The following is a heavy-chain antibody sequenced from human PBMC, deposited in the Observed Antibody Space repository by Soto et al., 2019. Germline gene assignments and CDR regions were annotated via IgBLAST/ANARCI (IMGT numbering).Heavy chain of an antibody. CDR2: IYWNDDK. D-gene: IGHD4-17*01. V-gene: IGHV2-5*01. CDR3: AHYYGEQYFEY. J-gene: IGHJ4*02. CDR1: WCSLSTGGVG. Sequence: XGPPLANPEQTLTLTGTLSWCSLSTGGVGVCCIRQPPGKALEWLALIYWNDDKRYSPSLKSRLTITKDTSKNQVVLTMTNMDPVDTATYYCAHYYGEQYFEYWGQGTLVTV.